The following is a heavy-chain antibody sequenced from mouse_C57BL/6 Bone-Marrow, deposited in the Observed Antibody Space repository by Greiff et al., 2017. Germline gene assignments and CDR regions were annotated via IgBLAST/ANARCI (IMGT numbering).Heavy chain of an antibody. Sequence: VQLQQPGAELVKPGASVKMSCKASGYTFTSYWITWVKQRPGQGLEWIGDIYPGSGSTNYNEKFKSKATLTVDTSSSTAYMQLSSLTSEDSAVYYCARSKPTVENYAMDYWGQGTSVTVSS. CDR1: GYTFTSYW. CDR2: IYPGSGST. J-gene: IGHJ4*01. CDR3: ARSKPTVENYAMDY. V-gene: IGHV1-55*01. D-gene: IGHD1-1*01.